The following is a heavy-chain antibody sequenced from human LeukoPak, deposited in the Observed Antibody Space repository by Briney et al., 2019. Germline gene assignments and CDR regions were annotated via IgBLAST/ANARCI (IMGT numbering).Heavy chain of an antibody. J-gene: IGHJ4*02. CDR2: INHSGST. CDR3: ARGYSSSSWSLFDY. Sequence: KPSETLSLTCAVYGGSFSGYYWSWIRQPPGKGLEWIGEINHSGSTNYNPSLKSRVTISVDTSKNQFSLKLSSVTAADTAVYYCARGYSSSSWSLFDYWGQGTLVTVSS. CDR1: GGSFSGYY. D-gene: IGHD6-6*01. V-gene: IGHV4-34*01.